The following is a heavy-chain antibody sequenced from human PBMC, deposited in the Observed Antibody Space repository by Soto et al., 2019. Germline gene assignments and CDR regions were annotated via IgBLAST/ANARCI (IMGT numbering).Heavy chain of an antibody. CDR2: INPSGGST. V-gene: IGHV1-46*01. CDR3: ARDVGMASRPYLDY. D-gene: IGHD6-6*01. CDR1: GYTFTTYY. J-gene: IGHJ4*02. Sequence: SVKVSCKASGYTFTTYYMYWVRQAPGQGLEWMGIINPSGGSTSFAQKFQGRVTMTRDTSTSTVYMELISLTSEDTAVYYCARDVGMASRPYLDYWGQGTLVTVSS.